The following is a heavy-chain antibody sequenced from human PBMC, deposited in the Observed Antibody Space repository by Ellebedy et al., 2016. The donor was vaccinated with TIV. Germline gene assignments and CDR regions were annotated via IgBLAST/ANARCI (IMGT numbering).Heavy chain of an antibody. CDR3: ATDGSYGDYRSPSHAFVI. CDR2: INQGGSEK. Sequence: GESLKISCAASRFTFSSYWMSWVHQAPGKGLEWVANINQGGSEKYYVDSVKGRFTISRDNAKNSLYLQMNSLRAEDAAVYYCATDGSYGDYRSPSHAFVIWGQGTMVTVSS. V-gene: IGHV3-7*01. J-gene: IGHJ3*02. D-gene: IGHD4-17*01. CDR1: RFTFSSYW.